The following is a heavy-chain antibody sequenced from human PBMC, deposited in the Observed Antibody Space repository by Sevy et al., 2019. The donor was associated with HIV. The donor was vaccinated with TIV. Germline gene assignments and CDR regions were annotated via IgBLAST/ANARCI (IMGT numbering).Heavy chain of an antibody. CDR3: ARAPSGSQGPGQYFHH. V-gene: IGHV1-18*01. CDR1: GYTFTNYH. J-gene: IGHJ1*01. Sequence: ASVKVSCKASGYTFTNYHITWVRQAPGQGLEWMGWITPNNGNTEYVQRLQGRVTMTTDTSTSTAYMELRNLKSDDTAVYYCARAPSGSQGPGQYFHHWGQGTLVTDSS. D-gene: IGHD1-26*01. CDR2: ITPNNGNT.